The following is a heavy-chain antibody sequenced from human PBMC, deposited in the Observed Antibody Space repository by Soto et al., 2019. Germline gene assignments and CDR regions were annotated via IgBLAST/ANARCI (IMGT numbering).Heavy chain of an antibody. CDR1: GFTFSSYW. D-gene: IGHD3-22*01. Sequence: QPGGSLRLSCAASGFTFSSYWMSWVRQAPGKGLEWVANIKQDGSEKYYVDSVKGRFTISRDNAKNSLYLQMNSLRAEDTAVYYCARARYYYDSSGYTRNEIAYDYWGQGTLVTVSS. J-gene: IGHJ4*02. V-gene: IGHV3-7*01. CDR3: ARARYYYDSSGYTRNEIAYDY. CDR2: IKQDGSEK.